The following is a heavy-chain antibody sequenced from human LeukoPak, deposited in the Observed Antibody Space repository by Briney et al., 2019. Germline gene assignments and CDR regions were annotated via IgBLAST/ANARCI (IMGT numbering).Heavy chain of an antibody. Sequence: GGSLRLSCAASGFTFNGYSMNWVRQVPGKGLEWISYITSSSGTIYYADSVKGRFTISRDNAKNSLYLQMNSLRAEDTAVYYCARVLRYCSGGNCYSGGLGYMDVWGKGTTVTISS. CDR2: ITSSSGTI. J-gene: IGHJ6*03. D-gene: IGHD2-15*01. CDR3: ARVLRYCSGGNCYSGGLGYMDV. V-gene: IGHV3-48*01. CDR1: GFTFNGYS.